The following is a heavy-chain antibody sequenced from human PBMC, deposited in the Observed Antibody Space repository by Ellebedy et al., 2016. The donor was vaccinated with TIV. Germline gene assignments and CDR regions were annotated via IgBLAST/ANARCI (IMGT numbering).Heavy chain of an antibody. D-gene: IGHD4-11*01. CDR2: IYYSGST. J-gene: IGHJ4*02. V-gene: IGHV4-31*03. CDR3: ARNDYSEGGRSFDY. CDR1: GGSISNGAYY. Sequence: SETLSLTXTVSGGSISNGAYYWSWIRQPPGKGPEWIGYIYYSGSTFYNPSLKSRIAISVDTSKNQFSLKVTSVTAADTAVYYCARNDYSEGGRSFDYWGQGALVTVSS.